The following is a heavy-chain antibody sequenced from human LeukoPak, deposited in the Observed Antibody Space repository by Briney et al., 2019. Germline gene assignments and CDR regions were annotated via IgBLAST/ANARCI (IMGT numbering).Heavy chain of an antibody. J-gene: IGHJ4*02. Sequence: GGSLRLSCAASGFTFSNYAMSWVRQAPGKGLEWVSTVSGSASNTYYADSVKGRFTISRDNSKTTLYLQMNSLRADDTAVYYCAKGFQTYGELSFDVWAQGTLVAVSS. CDR2: VSGSASNT. V-gene: IGHV3-23*01. CDR3: AKGFQTYGELSFDV. D-gene: IGHD4-17*01. CDR1: GFTFSNYA.